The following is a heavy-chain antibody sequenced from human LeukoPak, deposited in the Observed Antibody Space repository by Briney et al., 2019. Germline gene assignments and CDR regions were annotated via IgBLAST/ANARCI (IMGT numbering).Heavy chain of an antibody. CDR2: IQNDETEI. Sequence: GGSLRLSCAAPGFPFNTYNIHWIRQAPGRGLEWVSFIQNDETEIHYADFAKGRFTISRDKSKNSLYLQMNSLRPDDTALYHCARDGGRYRFDYWGQGTMVTVSS. D-gene: IGHD3-16*02. CDR3: ARDGGRYRFDY. J-gene: IGHJ4*02. V-gene: IGHV3-30*02. CDR1: GFPFNTYN.